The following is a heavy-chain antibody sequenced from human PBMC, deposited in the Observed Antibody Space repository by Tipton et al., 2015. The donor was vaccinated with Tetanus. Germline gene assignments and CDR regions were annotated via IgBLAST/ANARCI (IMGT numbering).Heavy chain of an antibody. V-gene: IGHV3-23*01. J-gene: IGHJ6*02. CDR2: ISGSGART. CDR3: VHQPIGYNYYYGLDV. CDR1: GFTFPKFP. D-gene: IGHD2-2*01. Sequence: SLRLSCAASGFTFPKFPMSWVRQAPGKGLEWVSAISGSGARTSYADSVKGRFTVSRDNSKSTLYLQMNSLRAEDTAVYFCVHQPIGYNYYYGLDVWGQGTPASVSS.